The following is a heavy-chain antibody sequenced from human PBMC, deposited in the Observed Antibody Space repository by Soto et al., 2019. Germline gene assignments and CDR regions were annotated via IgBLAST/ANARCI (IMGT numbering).Heavy chain of an antibody. D-gene: IGHD5-12*01. Sequence: ASVKVSCKASGYTFTGYYMHCVRQAPGQGLEWMGWINPNSGGTNYAQKFQGWVTMTRDTSISTAYMELSRLRSDDTAVYYCARGLYSGYDSAADYWGQGTLVTVSS. CDR2: INPNSGGT. J-gene: IGHJ4*02. CDR3: ARGLYSGYDSAADY. V-gene: IGHV1-2*04. CDR1: GYTFTGYY.